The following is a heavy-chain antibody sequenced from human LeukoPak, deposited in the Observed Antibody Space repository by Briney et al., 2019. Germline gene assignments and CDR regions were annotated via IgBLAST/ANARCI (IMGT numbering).Heavy chain of an antibody. CDR3: ARIYLKMASAS. Sequence: GGSLRLSRAASGFTFISYWMSWVRQAPGKGLEWVANIKEDGSEKYYVDSVKGRFTISRDNAKNSVSLQMNSLRAEDTAVYYCARIYLKMASASWGQGTLVTVSS. J-gene: IGHJ5*02. CDR1: GFTFISYW. V-gene: IGHV3-7*01. CDR2: IKEDGSEK. D-gene: IGHD2-8*01.